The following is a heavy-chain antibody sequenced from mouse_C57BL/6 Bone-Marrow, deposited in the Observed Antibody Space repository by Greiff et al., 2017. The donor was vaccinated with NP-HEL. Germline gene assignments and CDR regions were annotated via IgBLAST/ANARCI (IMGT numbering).Heavy chain of an antibody. CDR2: IYPRSGNT. J-gene: IGHJ3*01. CDR1: GYTFTSYG. CDR3: ARWSTTVVARAY. Sequence: QVQLQQSGAELARPGASVKLSCKASGYTFTSYGISWVKQRTGQGLEWIGEIYPRSGNTYYNEKFKGKATLTADKSSSTAYMELRSLTSEDSAVYFCARWSTTVVARAYWGQGTLVTVSA. D-gene: IGHD1-1*01. V-gene: IGHV1-81*01.